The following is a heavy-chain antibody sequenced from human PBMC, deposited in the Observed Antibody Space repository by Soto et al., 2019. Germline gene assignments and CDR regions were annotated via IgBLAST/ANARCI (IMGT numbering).Heavy chain of an antibody. J-gene: IGHJ5*02. D-gene: IGHD3-22*01. V-gene: IGHV4-31*03. CDR2: IFYSGTT. CDR3: ARQASGYYYGWFDP. CDR1: GGSISSGGYF. Sequence: SETLSLTCTVSGGSISSGGYFWSWIRQPPGKGLEWIGNIFYSGTTYYNPSLKSRVTISVDTSKNQFSLKLSSVTAADTAVYYCARQASGYYYGWFDPWGQGTLVTVSS.